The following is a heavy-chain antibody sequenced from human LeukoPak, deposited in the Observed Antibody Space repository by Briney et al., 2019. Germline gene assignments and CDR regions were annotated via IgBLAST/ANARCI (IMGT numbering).Heavy chain of an antibody. J-gene: IGHJ4*02. CDR3: AGGNIGARLAD. V-gene: IGHV4-34*01. CDR2: INHSGST. Sequence: SETLSLTCAVYGGSFSGYSWSWIRQPPGKGLEWIGEINHSGSTSYNPSLKSRVTMPVDTSKNQFSLKLTSVTAADTAVYYCAGGNIGARLADWGQGTLVTVSS. D-gene: IGHD6-6*01. CDR1: GGSFSGYS.